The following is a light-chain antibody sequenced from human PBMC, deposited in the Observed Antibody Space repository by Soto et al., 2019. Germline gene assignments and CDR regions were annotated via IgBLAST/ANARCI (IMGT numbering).Light chain of an antibody. CDR2: AAS. CDR3: QQTNSFPFT. V-gene: IGKV1-12*01. CDR1: QGISSW. J-gene: IGKJ2*01. Sequence: DIQMTQSPSSVSASVGDRVTFTCRASQGISSWLAWYQQKPGKAPKLLIHAASNLQSGVPSRFSGSGSGTEFSLTISSLQPEDFATYDCQQTNSFPFTFGQGTKLEIK.